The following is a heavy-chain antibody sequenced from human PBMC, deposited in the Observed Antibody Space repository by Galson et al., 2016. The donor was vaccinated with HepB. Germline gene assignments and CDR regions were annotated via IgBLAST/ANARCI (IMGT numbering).Heavy chain of an antibody. V-gene: IGHV3-53*01. CDR1: GLTFSDYG. D-gene: IGHD3-3*01. Sequence: SLRLSCAASGLTFSDYGMHWVRQAPGKGLEWVSFIYSGGSTYYADSVKGRITISRDSSKNTLYLQMSSLRAEDTAVYYCARDGVYYGMDVWGQGTTVTVSS. J-gene: IGHJ6*02. CDR3: ARDGVYYGMDV. CDR2: IYSGGST.